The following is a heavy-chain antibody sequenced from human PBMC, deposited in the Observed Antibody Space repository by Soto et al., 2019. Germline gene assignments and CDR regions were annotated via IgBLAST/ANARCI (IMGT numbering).Heavy chain of an antibody. J-gene: IGHJ4*02. Sequence: QVQLQQWGAGLLKPSETLSLTCAVYGGSFSGYYWSWIRQPPGKGLEWIGEINHSGSTNYNPSLKSRVTISVDTSKNQFSLKLSSVTAADTAVYYLARAAPRYCSGGSCYSGRDYCGQGTLVTVSS. CDR2: INHSGST. V-gene: IGHV4-34*01. CDR3: ARAAPRYCSGGSCYSGRDY. D-gene: IGHD2-15*01. CDR1: GGSFSGYY.